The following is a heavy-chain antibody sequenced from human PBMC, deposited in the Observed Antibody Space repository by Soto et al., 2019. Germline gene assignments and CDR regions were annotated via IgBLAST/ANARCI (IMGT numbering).Heavy chain of an antibody. V-gene: IGHV4-59*01. D-gene: IGHD1-26*01. Sequence: ETLCLTFTVSGDSISNYYWTWSRQPPGKGLEWIGQIFYSGTTNDNPSLKSRVTISVDTSKNQFSLKLSSVTAADTAICYCARSSGSYFDYWGQGTLVTVS. CDR3: ARSSGSYFDY. J-gene: IGHJ4*02. CDR1: GDSISNYY. CDR2: IFYSGTT.